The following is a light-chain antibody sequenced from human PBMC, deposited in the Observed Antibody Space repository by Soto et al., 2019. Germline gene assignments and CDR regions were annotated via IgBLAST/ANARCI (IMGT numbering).Light chain of an antibody. V-gene: IGKV1-39*01. CDR1: QTINTY. J-gene: IGKJ3*01. Sequence: DIQVTQSPSSLSASVGDRVTITCRTSQTINTYLNWYQQQPGKAPKLLISAASSLQSGVPSRFSGSGSGTDFTLTISSLQPEDFATYYCQQSYSTLTFGPGTKVDIK. CDR3: QQSYSTLT. CDR2: AAS.